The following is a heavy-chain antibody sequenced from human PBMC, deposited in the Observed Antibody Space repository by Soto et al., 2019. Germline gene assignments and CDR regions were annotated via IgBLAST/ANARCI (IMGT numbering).Heavy chain of an antibody. CDR1: RGAFGDYW. Sequence: EVQLVESGGGLVQPGGSLRLSCEASRGAFGDYWMHWVRQAPGKGLVWVSRINRDANDIIYADSVKGRFTASRDNAKNMLFLEMNSLRVEDTAVYYCASDVSHNWFDSWGQGTLFTVSS. V-gene: IGHV3-74*01. J-gene: IGHJ5*01. CDR2: INRDANDI. CDR3: ASDVSHNWFDS.